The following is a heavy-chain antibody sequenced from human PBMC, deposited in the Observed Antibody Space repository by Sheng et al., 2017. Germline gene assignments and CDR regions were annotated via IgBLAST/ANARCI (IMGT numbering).Heavy chain of an antibody. CDR2: INPNIGGT. D-gene: IGHD1-26*01. CDR1: GHTFTGDN. V-gene: IGHV1-2*02. CDR3: ATCGISWRLDYYYMDV. Sequence: QVQLVQSGAEVKKPGASVKVSCKASGHTFTGDNMHWVRQAPGQGLEWMGWINPNIGGTNYAQKFQGRVTMTRDTSISTVYMELSRLTSDDTAVYYCATCGISWRLDYYYMDVWGKGTTVIVSS. J-gene: IGHJ6*03.